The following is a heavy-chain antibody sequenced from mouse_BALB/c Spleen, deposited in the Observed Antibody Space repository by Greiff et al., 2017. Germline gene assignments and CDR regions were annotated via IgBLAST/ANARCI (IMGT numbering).Heavy chain of an antibody. CDR2: IYPSDSYT. Sequence: QVQLQQPGAELVRPGASVKLSCKASGYTFTSYWINWVKQRPGQGLEWIGNIYPSDSYTNYNQKFKDKATLTVDKSSSTAYIQLSSPTSEDSAVYYCTRKGSSYAMDYWGQGTSVTVSS. D-gene: IGHD1-1*01. J-gene: IGHJ4*01. CDR1: GYTFTSYW. V-gene: IGHV1-69*02. CDR3: TRKGSSYAMDY.